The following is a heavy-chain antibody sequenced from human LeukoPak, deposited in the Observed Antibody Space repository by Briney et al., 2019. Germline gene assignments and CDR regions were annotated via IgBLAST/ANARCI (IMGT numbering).Heavy chain of an antibody. CDR1: GGSISSSNW. CDR2: IYHSGST. D-gene: IGHD3-16*02. V-gene: IGHV4-4*02. J-gene: IGHJ4*02. Sequence: SETLSLTCAVSGGSISSSNWWSWVRQPPGKGLEWIGEIYHSGSTNYNPSLKSRVTISVDKSKNQFSLKLSSVTAADTAVYYCASRPMETYYDYVWGSYRPFDYWGQGTLVTVSS. CDR3: ASRPMETYYDYVWGSYRPFDY.